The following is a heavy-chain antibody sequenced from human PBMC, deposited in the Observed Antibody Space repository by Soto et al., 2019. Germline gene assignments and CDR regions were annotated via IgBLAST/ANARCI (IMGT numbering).Heavy chain of an antibody. CDR1: GVTVSSDAYY. D-gene: IGHD3-16*02. J-gene: IGHJ4*02. V-gene: IGHV4-31*03. CDR3: ARYRFSGTKWSKFDY. CDR2: IYHTGST. Sequence: TLSLTCTVSGVTVSSDAYYWSWIRRPPGKGLEWIGNIYHTGSTYYSPPLKSRVDISLDRSTNQFSLRLSSVTAADTAVYYCARYRFSGTKWSKFDYWGQGTLVTVSS.